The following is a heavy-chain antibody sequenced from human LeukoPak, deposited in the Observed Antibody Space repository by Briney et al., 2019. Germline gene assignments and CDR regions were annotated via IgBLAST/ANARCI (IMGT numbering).Heavy chain of an antibody. D-gene: IGHD2-2*01. CDR2: ISHSGST. V-gene: IGHV4-34*01. Sequence: SETLSLTCAVYGGSFSGYYWSWIRQPPGKGLEWIGEISHSGSTNYNPSLKSRVTISVDTSKNQFSLKLSSVTAADTAVYYCARRPYCSSTSCKGGLDYWGQGTLVTVSS. CDR1: GGSFSGYY. CDR3: ARRPYCSSTSCKGGLDY. J-gene: IGHJ4*02.